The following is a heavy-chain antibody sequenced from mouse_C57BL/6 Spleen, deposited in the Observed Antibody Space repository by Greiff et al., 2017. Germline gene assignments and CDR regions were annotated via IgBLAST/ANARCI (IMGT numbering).Heavy chain of an antibody. Sequence: QVQLQQSGPELVKPGASVKISCKASGYAFSSSWMNWVKQRPGKGLGWIGRIYPGDGDTNYNGKFKGKATLTADKSSSTAYMQLSSLTSEDSAVYFCARRGGSSLHWYFDVWGTGTTVTVSS. CDR2: IYPGDGDT. D-gene: IGHD1-1*01. CDR1: GYAFSSSW. V-gene: IGHV1-82*01. CDR3: ARRGGSSLHWYFDV. J-gene: IGHJ1*03.